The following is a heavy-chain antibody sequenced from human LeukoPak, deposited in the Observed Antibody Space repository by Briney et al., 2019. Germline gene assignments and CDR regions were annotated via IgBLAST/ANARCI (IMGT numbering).Heavy chain of an antibody. J-gene: IGHJ4*02. D-gene: IGHD3-10*01. CDR3: VRSPIGASAY. V-gene: IGHV1-2*02. CDR2: ISPNNGDT. CDR1: GYTFTYSY. Sequence: GASVKVSCKPSGYTFTYSYIHWVRQAPGVGLQWMGCISPNNGDTKYAEDFQDRVTMTRDTSISTAYMELTGLTPDDTAVYYCVRSPIGASAYWGRGTLVTVSS.